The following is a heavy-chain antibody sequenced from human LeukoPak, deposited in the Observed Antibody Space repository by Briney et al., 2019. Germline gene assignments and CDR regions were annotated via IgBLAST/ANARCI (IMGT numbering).Heavy chain of an antibody. D-gene: IGHD3-22*01. Sequence: ASVKVSCKASGYTSTSYGISWVRQAPGQGLEWMGWISAYNGNTNYAQKLQGRVTMTTDTSTSTAYMELRSLRSDDTAVYYCARERGYYYDSSGYYYSWFDPWGQGTLVTVSS. V-gene: IGHV1-18*01. CDR3: ARERGYYYDSSGYYYSWFDP. CDR2: ISAYNGNT. CDR1: GYTSTSYG. J-gene: IGHJ5*02.